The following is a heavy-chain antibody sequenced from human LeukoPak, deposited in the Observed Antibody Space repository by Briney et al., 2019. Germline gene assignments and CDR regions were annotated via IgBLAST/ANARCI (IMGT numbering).Heavy chain of an antibody. V-gene: IGHV4-39*01. D-gene: IGHD4-23*01. CDR3: ARSRATYGGNSYYFDY. J-gene: IGHJ4*02. Sequence: PSETLSLTCTVSGGSISSSSYYWGWIRQPPGKGLEWIGSIYYSGSTYYNPSLKSRVTISVDTSKNQFSLKLSSVTAADTAVYYCARSRATYGGNSYYFDYWGQGTLVTVSS. CDR1: GGSISSSSYY. CDR2: IYYSGST.